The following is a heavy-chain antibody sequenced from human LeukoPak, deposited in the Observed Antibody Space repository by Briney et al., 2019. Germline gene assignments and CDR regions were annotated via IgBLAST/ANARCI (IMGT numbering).Heavy chain of an antibody. D-gene: IGHD5-18*01. CDR3: ARDSRMDTDFDY. CDR1: GVSISSSSYY. CDR2: IYYSGST. V-gene: IGHV4-39*07. Sequence: SETLSLTCTVSGVSISSSSYYWGWIRQPPGKGLEWIGSIYYSGSTYYNPSLKSRVTISVDTSKNQFSLKLSSVTAADTAVYYCARDSRMDTDFDYWGQGTLVTVSS. J-gene: IGHJ4*02.